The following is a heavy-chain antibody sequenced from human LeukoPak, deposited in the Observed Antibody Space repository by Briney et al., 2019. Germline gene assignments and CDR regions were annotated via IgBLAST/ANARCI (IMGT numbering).Heavy chain of an antibody. D-gene: IGHD5-18*01. V-gene: IGHV1-69*05. Sequence: SVKVSCKASGGTFSSYAISWVRQAPGQGLEWMGGIIPIFGTANYAQKFQGRVTITTDESTSTAYMELSSLRSEDTAVYYCARESATVTTKHWYFDLWGRGTLVTVSS. CDR1: GGTFSSYA. CDR3: ARESATVTTKHWYFDL. CDR2: IIPIFGTA. J-gene: IGHJ2*01.